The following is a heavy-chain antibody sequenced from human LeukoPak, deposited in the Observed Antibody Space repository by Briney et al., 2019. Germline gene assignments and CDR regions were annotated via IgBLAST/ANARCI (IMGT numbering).Heavy chain of an antibody. D-gene: IGHD3-10*01. J-gene: IGHJ4*02. Sequence: SQTLSLSCAISGDSVFSNSAAWNWIRQSPSRGLEWLGRTYYRSKWYNDYAVSVKSRIIINPDTSKNQFSLQLKSVTHEDTAVYYCVRDVGFDFDYWGQGTLVTVSS. CDR2: TYYRSKWYN. CDR3: VRDVGFDFDY. CDR1: GDSVFSNSAA. V-gene: IGHV6-1*01.